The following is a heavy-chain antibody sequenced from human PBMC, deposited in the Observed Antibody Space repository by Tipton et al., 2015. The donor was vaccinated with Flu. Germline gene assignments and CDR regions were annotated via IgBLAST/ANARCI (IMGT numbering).Heavy chain of an antibody. CDR1: GFTFSSYE. Sequence: SLRLSCAASGFTFSSYEMNWVRQAPGKGLEWVSYITSSGNTISYADSVRGRFTISRDNTKKSLYLQLSSLRVEDTAIYYCATLTGDDYWGQGILVTVSS. CDR3: ATLTGDDY. V-gene: IGHV3-48*03. D-gene: IGHD7-27*01. J-gene: IGHJ4*02. CDR2: ITSSGNTI.